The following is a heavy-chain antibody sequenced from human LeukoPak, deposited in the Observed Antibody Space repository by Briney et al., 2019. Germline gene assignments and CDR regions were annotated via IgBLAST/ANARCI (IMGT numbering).Heavy chain of an antibody. J-gene: IGHJ4*02. V-gene: IGHV3-11*04. CDR1: GFTFSEFY. D-gene: IGHD2-15*01. CDR2: ISSRGASI. Sequence: PGGSLRLSCAASGFTFSEFYMAWIRQAPGKGREWISSISSRGASIYYAGSVRGRFTISRDNAKNSLYLQMNSLRAEDTAVYYCARDLRGNIVVIVAADLSLDYWGQGTLVTVAS. CDR3: ARDLRGNIVVIVAADLSLDY.